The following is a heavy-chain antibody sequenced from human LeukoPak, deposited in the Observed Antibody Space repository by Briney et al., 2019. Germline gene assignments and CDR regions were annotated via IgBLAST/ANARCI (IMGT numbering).Heavy chain of an antibody. CDR3: ARAVVVPAATGNYYYYGMDV. Sequence: SQTLSLTCAISGDSVSSNSAAWNWIRQSPSRGLEWLGRTYYRSKWYNDYAVSVKSRMTINPDTSKNQFSLQLNSVTPEDTAVYYCARAVVVPAATGNYYYYGMDVWGQGTTVTVSS. CDR2: TYYRSKWYN. V-gene: IGHV6-1*01. J-gene: IGHJ6*02. D-gene: IGHD2-2*01. CDR1: GDSVSSNSAA.